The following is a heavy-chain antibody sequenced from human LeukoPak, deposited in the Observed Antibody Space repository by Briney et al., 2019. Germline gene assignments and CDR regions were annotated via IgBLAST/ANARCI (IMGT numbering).Heavy chain of an antibody. J-gene: IGHJ6*03. V-gene: IGHV1-69*05. CDR1: GGTFSSYA. D-gene: IGHD2-15*01. Sequence: GASVKVSCKASGGTFSSYAISWVRQAPGQGLEWMGRIIPIFGTANYAQKFQGRVTITTDESTSTAYMELSSLRSEDTAVYYCATGGCSGGSCYYYYCMDVWGKGTTVTVSS. CDR3: ATGGCSGGSCYYYYCMDV. CDR2: IIPIFGTA.